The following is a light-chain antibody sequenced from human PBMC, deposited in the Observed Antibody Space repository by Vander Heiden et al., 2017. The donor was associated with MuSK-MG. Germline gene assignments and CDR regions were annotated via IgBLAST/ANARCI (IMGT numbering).Light chain of an antibody. CDR2: AGS. V-gene: IGKV1-27*01. CDR1: EGMSKY. J-gene: IGKJ3*01. CDR3: QKNKRGLVT. Sequence: IQITQSPSSLSASVRARVTITCRASEGMSKYLGWYQQKPGKVPKRLIYAGSPLQSGVPYRCSGSGSGTVFTLTIRSLQPEDVATYYCQKNKRGLVTFGQGTKVDIK.